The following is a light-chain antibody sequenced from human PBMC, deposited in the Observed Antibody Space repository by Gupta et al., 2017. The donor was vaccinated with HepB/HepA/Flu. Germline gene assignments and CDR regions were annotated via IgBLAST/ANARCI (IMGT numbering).Light chain of an antibody. Sequence: EVVMTQSPLSLPVTLGQSASISCKSSQSLVHTDGYIDLNWFHQRPGQSPRRRIYKVSNRDSGVPDRFSGSGSGTDFTLKISRVEAEDVWVDYCIQGTLCRTFCQVTKV. CDR2: KVS. V-gene: IGKV2-30*02. CDR3: IQGTLCRT. J-gene: IGKJ1*01. CDR1: QSLVHTDGYID.